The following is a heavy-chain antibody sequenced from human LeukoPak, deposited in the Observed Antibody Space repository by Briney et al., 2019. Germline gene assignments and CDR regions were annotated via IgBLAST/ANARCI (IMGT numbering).Heavy chain of an antibody. CDR3: ARVTVLLWFGESNYFDY. V-gene: IGHV3-66*01. Sequence: PGASLRLSCAASGFTVSSYYMSWDRQAPGKGLEWVSVIYSGGSTYYVDSVKGRFTISRDNSKNTLYLQMNSLRAEDTAVYYCARVTVLLWFGESNYFDYWGQGTLVTVSS. CDR2: IYSGGST. CDR1: GFTVSSYY. D-gene: IGHD3-10*01. J-gene: IGHJ4*02.